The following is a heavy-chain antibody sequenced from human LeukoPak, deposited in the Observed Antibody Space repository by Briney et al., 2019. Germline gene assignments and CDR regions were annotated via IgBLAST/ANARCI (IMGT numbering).Heavy chain of an antibody. J-gene: IGHJ4*02. CDR1: GGSISSDH. V-gene: IGHV4-59*01. CDR3: ARGGASSRYFNS. CDR2: ISYSGSP. D-gene: IGHD6-13*01. Sequence: PSETLSLTCSVSGGSISSDHWSWIRQPPGKGLEWIAFISYSGSPDYNPSLKSRVTISIDTSKNQFSLKLTSVTSADTAVYYCARGGASSRYFNSWGQGTLVTVSS.